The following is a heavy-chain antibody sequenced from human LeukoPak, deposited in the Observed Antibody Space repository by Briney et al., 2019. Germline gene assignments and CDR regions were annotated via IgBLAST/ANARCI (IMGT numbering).Heavy chain of an antibody. CDR2: IYPGDSDT. V-gene: IGHV5-51*01. J-gene: IGHJ4*02. Sequence: HGESLKISCKGSGYSFTSYWIGWVRQMPGKGLEWMGIIYPGDSDTRYSPSFQGQVTISVDKSISTAYLQWSSLKASDTAMYYCARPPHIAAAGIDYWGQGTLVTVSS. D-gene: IGHD6-13*01. CDR3: ARPPHIAAAGIDY. CDR1: GYSFTSYW.